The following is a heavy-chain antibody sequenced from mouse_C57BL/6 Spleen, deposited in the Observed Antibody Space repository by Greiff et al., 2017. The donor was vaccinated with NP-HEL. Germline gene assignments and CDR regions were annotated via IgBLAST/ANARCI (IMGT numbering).Heavy chain of an antibody. CDR1: GYTFTSYW. Sequence: QVQLQQPGAELVRPGTSVKLSCKASGYTFTSYWMHWVKQRPGQGLEWIGVIDPSDSYTNYNQKFKGKATLTVDTSSSTASMQLSSLTSEDSAVYYGARDHYYGSSYGFAYWGQGTLVTVSA. CDR2: IDPSDSYT. V-gene: IGHV1-59*01. J-gene: IGHJ3*01. CDR3: ARDHYYGSSYGFAY. D-gene: IGHD1-1*01.